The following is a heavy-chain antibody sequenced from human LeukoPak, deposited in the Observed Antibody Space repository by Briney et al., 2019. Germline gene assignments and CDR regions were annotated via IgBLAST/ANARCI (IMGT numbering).Heavy chain of an antibody. D-gene: IGHD3-10*01. Sequence: GGSLRLSCAASGFTFSGYGMHWVRVAPGQGLEWVAVISFDGSSKYYAASVQGRFTISRDNSKNTLYLQMNSLRVEDTAVYYCANNRGFSFASGSSELDYWGRGTLVAVSS. CDR3: ANNRGFSFASGSSELDY. CDR1: GFTFSGYG. CDR2: ISFDGSSK. J-gene: IGHJ4*01. V-gene: IGHV3-30*18.